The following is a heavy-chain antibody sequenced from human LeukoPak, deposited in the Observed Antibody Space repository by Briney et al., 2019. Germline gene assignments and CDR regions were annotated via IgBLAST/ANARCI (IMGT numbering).Heavy chain of an antibody. D-gene: IGHD3-10*01. V-gene: IGHV3-53*01. J-gene: IGHJ4*02. CDR3: ASGGMGARKYYSDPFHY. CDR2: LYSAGST. CDR1: GFTVSSNY. Sequence: GRSLRLSCAASGFTVSSNYMSWVRQAPGKGLEWVSILYSAGSTYYADSVRGRFTIARDSSKNTVFLQMNSLRAEDTAVYYCASGGMGARKYYSDPFHYWGQGTLVTVSS.